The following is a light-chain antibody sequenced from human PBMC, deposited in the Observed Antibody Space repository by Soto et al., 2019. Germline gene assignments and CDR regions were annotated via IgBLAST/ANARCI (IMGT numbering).Light chain of an antibody. CDR2: MTS. V-gene: IGKV1-5*03. Sequence: DIHLTQSPSTLSASVGDRVTITCRASQSINILLAWYQQKPGKAPNLLIYMTSTLETGVPSRFSGSGSGTECTLTISSLQPDDSATYYCQHYNDCSWPFGQGTKVEIK. CDR1: QSINIL. J-gene: IGKJ1*01. CDR3: QHYNDCSWP.